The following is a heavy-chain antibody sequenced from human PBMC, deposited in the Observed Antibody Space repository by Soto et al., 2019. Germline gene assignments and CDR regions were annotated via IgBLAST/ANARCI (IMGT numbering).Heavy chain of an antibody. Sequence: QVQLVQSGAEVTKPGASVKVSCKASGYTFSDYYIYWVRQAPGQGLEWMGWIDPNSGGTNYAQKFEACVTMTRDTSISTAYMELTRRRPDDTAVYYCARVNGDFPPRGMDVWGQGTTVTVSS. CDR3: ARVNGDFPPRGMDV. J-gene: IGHJ6*02. CDR1: GYTFSDYY. CDR2: IDPNSGGT. D-gene: IGHD4-17*01. V-gene: IGHV1-2*04.